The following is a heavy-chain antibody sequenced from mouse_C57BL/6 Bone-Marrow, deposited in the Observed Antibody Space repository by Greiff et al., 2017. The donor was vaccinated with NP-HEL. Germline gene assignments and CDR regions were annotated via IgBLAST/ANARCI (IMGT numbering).Heavy chain of an antibody. D-gene: IGHD1-1*01. CDR1: GFTIKNTY. CDR3: ARPPTTVVAHWYFDV. V-gene: IGHV14-3*01. J-gene: IGHJ1*03. CDR2: IDPANGNP. Sequence: VQLKESVAELVRPGASVKLSCTASGFTIKNTYMHWVKQRPEQGLEWIGRIDPANGNPKYAPKFQGKATITADTSSNTAYLQLSSLTSEDTAIYYCARPPTTVVAHWYFDVWGTGTTVTVSS.